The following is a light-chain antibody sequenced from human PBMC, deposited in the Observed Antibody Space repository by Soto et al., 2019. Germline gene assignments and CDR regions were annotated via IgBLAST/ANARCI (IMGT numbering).Light chain of an antibody. CDR1: SSDVGRYNL. CDR3: CSYAGSRTLDYV. Sequence: QSALTQPASASGSPGQSITISCTGTSSDVGRYNLVSWYQQHPGKAPKLMIYEGSKRPSGVSNRFSGSKSGNTASLTISGRQAEDDADYYCCSYAGSRTLDYVFGNGTKVT. J-gene: IGLJ1*01. CDR2: EGS. V-gene: IGLV2-23*01.